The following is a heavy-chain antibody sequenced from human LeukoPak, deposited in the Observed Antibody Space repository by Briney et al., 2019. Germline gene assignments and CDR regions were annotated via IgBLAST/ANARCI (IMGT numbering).Heavy chain of an antibody. CDR2: INHSGST. J-gene: IGHJ2*01. CDR1: GGSISSGAYD. Sequence: SETLSLTCTVSGGSISSGAYDWGWIRQHPKRGLEYVGYINHSGSTYYNPSLESRVTMSVDTSKNQFSLKLSSVTAADSAVYYCARAARQGFTMIVVPFFYFDLWGRGTLVTVS. D-gene: IGHD3-22*01. CDR3: ARAARQGFTMIVVPFFYFDL. V-gene: IGHV4-31*03.